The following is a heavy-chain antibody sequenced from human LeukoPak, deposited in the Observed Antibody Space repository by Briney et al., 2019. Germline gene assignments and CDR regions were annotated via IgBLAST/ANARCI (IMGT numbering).Heavy chain of an antibody. CDR2: INHSGST. J-gene: IGHJ4*02. CDR1: GGSLSGYY. Sequence: WETLSLPCAVYGGSLSGYYWSWTRQPPGKGLEWIGEINHSGSTNYNPSLKSRVTISVDTSKNQFSLKLSSVTAADTAVYYCARVTPYYYGAGSSNGFDYWGQGTLVTVSS. CDR3: ARVTPYYYGAGSSNGFDY. D-gene: IGHD3-10*01. V-gene: IGHV4-34*01.